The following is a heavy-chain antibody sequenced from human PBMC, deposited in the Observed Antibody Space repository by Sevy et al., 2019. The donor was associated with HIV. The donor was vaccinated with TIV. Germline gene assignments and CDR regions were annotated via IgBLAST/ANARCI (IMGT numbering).Heavy chain of an antibody. CDR3: ASSGVGATSRAYYFDY. V-gene: IGHV3-30-3*01. Sequence: GGSLRLPCAASGFTFSSYAMHWVRQAPGKGLEWVAVISYDGSNKYYADSVKGRFTISRDNSKNTLYLQMNSLRAEDTAVYYCASSGVGATSRAYYFDYWGQGTLVTVSS. CDR2: ISYDGSNK. CDR1: GFTFSSYA. J-gene: IGHJ4*02. D-gene: IGHD1-26*01.